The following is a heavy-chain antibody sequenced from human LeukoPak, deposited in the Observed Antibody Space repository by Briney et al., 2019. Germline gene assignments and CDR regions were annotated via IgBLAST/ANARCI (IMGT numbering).Heavy chain of an antibody. CDR2: ISGDRGNV. V-gene: IGHV3-23*01. CDR1: GFTFSSYA. J-gene: IGHJ5*02. Sequence: GESLKISCAASGFTFSSYAMSWVRQAPGKGLEWVSAISGDRGNVYYADSVKGRFTISRDNSKNTLYLQMGSLRAEDTAVYYCAKDGMARGANWFDPWGQGTLVIVSS. CDR3: AKDGMARGANWFDP. D-gene: IGHD3-10*01.